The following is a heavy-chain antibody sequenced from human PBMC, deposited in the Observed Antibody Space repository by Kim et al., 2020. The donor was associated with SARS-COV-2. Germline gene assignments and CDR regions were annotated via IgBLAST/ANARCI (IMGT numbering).Heavy chain of an antibody. J-gene: IGHJ5*02. CDR2: IYHSGST. Sequence: SETLSLTCAVSGGSISSSNWWSWVRQPPGKGLEWIGEIYHSGSTNCNPSLKSRVTISVDKSKNQFSLKLSSVTAADTAVYYCARAVHPSWIRVVWFDPWGQGTLVTVSS. CDR3: ARAVHPSWIRVVWFDP. V-gene: IGHV4-4*02. D-gene: IGHD2-15*01. CDR1: GGSISSSNW.